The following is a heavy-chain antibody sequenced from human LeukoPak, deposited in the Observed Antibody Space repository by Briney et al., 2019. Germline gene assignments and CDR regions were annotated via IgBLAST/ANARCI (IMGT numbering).Heavy chain of an antibody. CDR2: INPNSGGT. J-gene: IGHJ4*02. Sequence: ASVKVSCKASGYTFTGYYMHWVRQAPGQGLEWMGWINPNSGGTNYAQKLQGWVTMTRDTSISTAYMELSRLRSDDTAVYYCARAGGYSGYESFPFDYWGQGTLVTVSS. CDR1: GYTFTGYY. CDR3: ARAGGYSGYESFPFDY. D-gene: IGHD5-12*01. V-gene: IGHV1-2*04.